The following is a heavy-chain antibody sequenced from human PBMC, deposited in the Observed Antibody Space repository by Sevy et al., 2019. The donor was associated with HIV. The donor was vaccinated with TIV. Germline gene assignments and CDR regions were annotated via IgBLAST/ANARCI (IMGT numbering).Heavy chain of an antibody. CDR2: ITWNSGSV. V-gene: IGHV3-9*01. CDR3: AKDNVGYSSGWYFYFDF. Sequence: GGSLRLSCAASGFSFDDYAMHWVRQRPGKGLEWVSGITWNSGSVGYADSVKGRFPISRDNAKNSLYLQMSNLRPEDTALYYCAKDNVGYSSGWYFYFDFWGQGTLVTVSS. D-gene: IGHD6-13*01. J-gene: IGHJ4*02. CDR1: GFSFDDYA.